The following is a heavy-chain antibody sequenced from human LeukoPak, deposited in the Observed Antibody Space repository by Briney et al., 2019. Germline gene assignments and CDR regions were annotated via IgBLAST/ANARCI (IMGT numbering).Heavy chain of an antibody. J-gene: IGHJ4*02. Sequence: PSETLSLTCAVSGYSISSGYYWGWIRQPPGKGLEWIGSIYHSGSTYYNPSLKSRVTISVDTSKNQFSLKLSSVTAADTAVYYCARLLLELRDGRGDYWGQGTLVTASS. CDR2: IYHSGST. CDR1: GYSISSGYY. CDR3: ARLLLELRDGRGDY. D-gene: IGHD1-7*01. V-gene: IGHV4-38-2*01.